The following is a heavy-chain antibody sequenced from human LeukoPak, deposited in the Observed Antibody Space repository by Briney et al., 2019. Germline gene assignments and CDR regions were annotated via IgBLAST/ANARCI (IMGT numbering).Heavy chain of an antibody. CDR3: ARDYIGGSY. V-gene: IGHV3-23*01. Sequence: GGSLRLSCAASGFTFSSYAMSWVRQAPGKGLEWVSAISGSGGSTYYADSVKGRFTISRDNAKNSLYLQMNSLRAEDTAVYYCARDYIGGSYWGQGTLVTVSS. CDR1: GFTFSSYA. CDR2: ISGSGGST. D-gene: IGHD2-15*01. J-gene: IGHJ4*02.